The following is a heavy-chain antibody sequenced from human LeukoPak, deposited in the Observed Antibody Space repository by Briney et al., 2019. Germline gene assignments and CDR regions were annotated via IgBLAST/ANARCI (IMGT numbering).Heavy chain of an antibody. J-gene: IGHJ4*02. CDR3: ERARVLRYFDWLLFGYYFDY. CDR1: GFTFDDYV. V-gene: IGHV3-9*01. CDR2: ISWNSGRI. D-gene: IGHD3-9*01. Sequence: GGSLRLSCAASGFTFDDYVMHWVRQAPGKGLEWVSGISWNSGRIGYADSVKGRFTISRDNSKNTLYLQMNSLRAEDTAVYYCERARVLRYFDWLLFGYYFDYWGQGILVTVSS.